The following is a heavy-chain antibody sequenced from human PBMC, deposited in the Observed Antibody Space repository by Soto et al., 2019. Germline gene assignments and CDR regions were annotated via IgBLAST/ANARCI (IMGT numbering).Heavy chain of an antibody. Sequence: SETLSLTCTVSGGSISSSSYYWGWIRQPPGKGQEWIGSIYYSGSTYYNPSLKSRVTISVDTSKNQFSLNLSSVTAADAAVYYCARYVDIVATTTYYFDYWGQGTLVTVSS. CDR1: GGSISSSSYY. CDR2: IYYSGST. V-gene: IGHV4-39*01. CDR3: ARYVDIVATTTYYFDY. J-gene: IGHJ4*02. D-gene: IGHD5-12*01.